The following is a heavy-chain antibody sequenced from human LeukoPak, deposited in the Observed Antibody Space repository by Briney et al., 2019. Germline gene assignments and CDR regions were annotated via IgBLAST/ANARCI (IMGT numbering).Heavy chain of an antibody. V-gene: IGHV3-66*02. CDR3: ARGEYYYYYYMVV. J-gene: IGHJ6*03. CDR1: GFTVSSNY. CDR2: FYSGGYT. Sequence: GGSLRLSCAASGFTVSSNYMSWIRQAPGKGLEWVSIFYSGGYTYYADSVKGRFTISRDNSKNTLYLQVNSLRAEDTAVYYCARGEYYYYYYMVVWGRGTTVTVSS. D-gene: IGHD3-10*01.